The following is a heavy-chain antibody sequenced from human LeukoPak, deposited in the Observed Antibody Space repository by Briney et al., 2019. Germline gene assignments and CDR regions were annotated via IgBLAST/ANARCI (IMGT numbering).Heavy chain of an antibody. D-gene: IGHD2-2*02. J-gene: IGHJ4*02. CDR1: GFTFSSYG. V-gene: IGHV3-30*18. CDR3: AKDYYAYCSSTSCYTGYYFDS. Sequence: PGGSLRLSCAASGFTFSSYGMHWVRQAPGKGLEWVAVISYDGSNKYYADSVKGRFTISRDNSKNTLYLQMNSLRAEDTAVYYCAKDYYAYCSSTSCYTGYYFDSWGQGTLVTVSS. CDR2: ISYDGSNK.